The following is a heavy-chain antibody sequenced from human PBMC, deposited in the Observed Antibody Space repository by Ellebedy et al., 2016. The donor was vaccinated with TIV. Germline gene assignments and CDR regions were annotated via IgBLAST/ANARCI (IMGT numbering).Heavy chain of an antibody. CDR2: IKQDGTEE. V-gene: IGHV3-7*03. D-gene: IGHD1-14*01. J-gene: IGHJ6*02. Sequence: GGSLRLSCAASGSTFSTFWMNWVRQAPGKGLEWVANIKQDGTEENSVDSVKGRFTISRDNTKNSLYLHMNNLRAEDTAVYYCARDQHHPTIAHGMDVWGQGTTVTVSS. CDR3: ARDQHHPTIAHGMDV. CDR1: GSTFSTFW.